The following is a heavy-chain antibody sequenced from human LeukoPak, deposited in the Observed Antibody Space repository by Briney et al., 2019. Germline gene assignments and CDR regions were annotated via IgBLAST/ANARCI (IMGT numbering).Heavy chain of an antibody. CDR1: GFTFSSSA. D-gene: IGHD1-14*01. CDR2: ISSGGGDT. CDR3: AKKSSGLNPFDY. Sequence: PGGSPRLSCAASGFTFSSSAMSWVRQTPGKGLEWVSGISSGGGDTRYADSVKGRFTISRDNSKNMMYLQMNSLRAEDTAIYYCAKKSSGLNPFDYWGQGTLVTVSS. V-gene: IGHV3-23*01. J-gene: IGHJ4*02.